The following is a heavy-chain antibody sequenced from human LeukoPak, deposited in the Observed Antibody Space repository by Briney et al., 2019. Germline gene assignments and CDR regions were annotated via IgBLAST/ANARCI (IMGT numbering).Heavy chain of an antibody. CDR1: GFTFSSYS. CDR3: AKDVRALNNYGSGSSGFY. CDR2: ISSSSSYI. D-gene: IGHD3-10*01. V-gene: IGHV3-21*01. Sequence: PGGSLRLSCAASGFTFSSYSMNWVRQAPGKGLEWVSSISSSSSYIYYADSVKGRFTISRDNAKNSLYLQMNSLRAEDTAVYYCAKDVRALNNYGSGSSGFYWGQGTLVTVSS. J-gene: IGHJ4*02.